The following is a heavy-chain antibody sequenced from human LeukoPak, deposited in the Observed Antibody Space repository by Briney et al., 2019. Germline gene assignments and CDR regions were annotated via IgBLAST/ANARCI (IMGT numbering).Heavy chain of an antibody. CDR2: IIPILGIA. J-gene: IGHJ5*02. CDR3: ARPNYDFWSGPQNWFDP. CDR1: GGTFSSYA. Sequence: GASVKVSCKASGGTFSSYAISWVRQAPGQGLEWMGRIIPILGIANYAQKFQGRVTMTRNTSISTAYMELSSLRSEDTAVYYCARPNYDFWSGPQNWFDPWGQGTLVTVSS. V-gene: IGHV1-69*04. D-gene: IGHD3-3*01.